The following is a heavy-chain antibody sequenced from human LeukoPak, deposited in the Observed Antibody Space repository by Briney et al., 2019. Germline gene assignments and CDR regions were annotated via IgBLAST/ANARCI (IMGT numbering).Heavy chain of an antibody. CDR3: AKRGVVIRVVLVGFHKEAYYFDS. V-gene: IGHV3-23*01. CDR2: ISGSGGRT. Sequence: PGGSLRLSCAVSGITLSNYGMSWVRQAPGKGLEWVAGISGSGGRTNYAASVKGRFTISRDSPKNTLYLQMNSLRAEDTAVYFCAKRGVVIRVVLVGFHKEAYYFDSWGQGALVTVSS. D-gene: IGHD3-10*01. J-gene: IGHJ4*02. CDR1: GITLSNYG.